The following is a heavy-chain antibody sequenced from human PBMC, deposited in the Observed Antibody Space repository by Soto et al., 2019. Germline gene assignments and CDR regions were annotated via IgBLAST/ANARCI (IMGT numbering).Heavy chain of an antibody. CDR3: AKGDNLGPKTGYAFDP. V-gene: IGHV6-1*01. Sequence: PSQTLSLTCAISGDSVSSNSAAWNWIRQSPSRGLEWLGRTYYRSKWNNDYAVSVKSRITINPDTSNNQFSLQLNSVTPEDTAVYFCAKGDNLGPKTGYAFDPWGQGIMVTVSS. J-gene: IGHJ5*02. CDR2: TYYRSKWNN. D-gene: IGHD5-12*01. CDR1: GDSVSSNSAA.